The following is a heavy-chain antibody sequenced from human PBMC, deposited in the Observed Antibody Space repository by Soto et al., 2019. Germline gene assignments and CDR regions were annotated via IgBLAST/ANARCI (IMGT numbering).Heavy chain of an antibody. Sequence: PSETLSLTCTVSGDSISSGIYYWTWIRQHPGKGLEWIGYIYYSGNTYYNPSLKTRVTISLDKSKNQFSLKLNSVTAADSAVYFCARLEGLATISYYFDFWGQGALVTVSS. CDR3: ARLEGLATISYYFDF. D-gene: IGHD3-9*01. CDR2: IYYSGNT. V-gene: IGHV4-39*01. J-gene: IGHJ4*02. CDR1: GDSISSGIYY.